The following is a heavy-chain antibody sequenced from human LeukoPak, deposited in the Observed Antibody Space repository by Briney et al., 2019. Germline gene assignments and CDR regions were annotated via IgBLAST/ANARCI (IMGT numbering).Heavy chain of an antibody. D-gene: IGHD4-11*01. J-gene: IGHJ4*02. CDR1: GGSISSGGYY. CDR3: ARGGFYSNTAGRLDY. CDR2: IYYSGST. V-gene: IGHV4-31*03. Sequence: PSETLSLTRTVPGGSISSGGYYWSWIRQHPGKGLEWIGYIYYSGSTYYNPSLKSRVTISVDTSKNQFSLKLSSVTAADTAVYYCARGGFYSNTAGRLDYWGQGTLVSVSS.